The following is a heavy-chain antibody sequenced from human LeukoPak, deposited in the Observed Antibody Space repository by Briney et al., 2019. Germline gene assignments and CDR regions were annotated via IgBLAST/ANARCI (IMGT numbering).Heavy chain of an antibody. J-gene: IGHJ4*02. V-gene: IGHV5-51*01. D-gene: IGHD3-16*01. CDR2: IYPGDSDT. CDR3: ATTRGETAFDY. Sequence: GESLKISCKGSGSRFTSYWIGWVRQMPGKGLEWMGMIYPGDSDTRDSPSFQGQVTISADKSISTTYLQWSSLKASDTAMYYCATTRGETAFDYWGEGTLVTVSS. CDR1: GSRFTSYW.